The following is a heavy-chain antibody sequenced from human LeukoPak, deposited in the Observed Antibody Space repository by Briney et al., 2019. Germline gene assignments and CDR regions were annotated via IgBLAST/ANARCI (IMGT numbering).Heavy chain of an antibody. CDR1: GFTFSSYA. V-gene: IGHV3-64*01. CDR3: ARDRGSSWLRGVDY. Sequence: GGSLRLSCAASGFTFSSYAIPWFRQAPGKGLEYVSGISSNGDSTYYANSVKGRFTISRDNSKNTLYLQMGSLRAEDMAVYYCARDRGSSWLRGVDYWGQGTQVTVSS. D-gene: IGHD6-13*01. J-gene: IGHJ4*02. CDR2: ISSNGDST.